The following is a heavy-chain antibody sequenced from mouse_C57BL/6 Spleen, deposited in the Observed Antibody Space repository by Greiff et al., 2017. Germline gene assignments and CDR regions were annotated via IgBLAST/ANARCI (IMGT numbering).Heavy chain of an antibody. J-gene: IGHJ4*01. CDR1: GYTFTSYW. CDR2: IYPSDSET. D-gene: IGHD4-1*01. Sequence: QVQLQQPGAELVRPGSSVKLSCKASGYTFTSYWMDWVKQRPGQGLEWIGNIYPSDSETHYNQKFKDKARLTVDKSSSTAYMQLSSLTSEDSAVYYCARTGSYYAMDYWGQGTSVTVSS. CDR3: ARTGSYYAMDY. V-gene: IGHV1-61*01.